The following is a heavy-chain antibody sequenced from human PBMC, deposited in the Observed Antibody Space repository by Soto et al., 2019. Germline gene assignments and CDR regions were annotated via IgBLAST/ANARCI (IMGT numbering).Heavy chain of an antibody. V-gene: IGHV1-69*12. CDR1: GGTFSSYA. J-gene: IGHJ4*02. CDR3: ASTSKRAYGDCVLVGAAFDY. D-gene: IGHD4-17*01. CDR2: IIPIFGTA. Sequence: QVQLVQSGAEVKKPGSSVKVSCKASGGTFSSYAISWVRQAPGQGLEWMGGIIPIFGTANYAQKFQGRVTITADESXXTXYXXLSSLRSEDTAVYYCASTSKRAYGDCVLVGAAFDYWGQGTLVTVSS.